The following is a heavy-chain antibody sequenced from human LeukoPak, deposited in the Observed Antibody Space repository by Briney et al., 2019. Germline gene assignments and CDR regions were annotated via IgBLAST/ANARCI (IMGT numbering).Heavy chain of an antibody. Sequence: SETLSLTCTVSGGSISLDYWSWIRQSPGKGLEWIGFIHYSGSTNYHPSLKSRVTISIDTSENQFSLKQSSVTDADTAVYYCAGDYYGSGNYYKHWGQGTLVTVSS. V-gene: IGHV4-59*01. CDR1: GGSISLDY. CDR3: AGDYYGSGNYYKH. D-gene: IGHD3-10*01. J-gene: IGHJ4*02. CDR2: IHYSGST.